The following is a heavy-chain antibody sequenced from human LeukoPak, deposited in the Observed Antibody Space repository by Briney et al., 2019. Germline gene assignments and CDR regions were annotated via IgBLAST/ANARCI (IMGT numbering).Heavy chain of an antibody. Sequence: GASVKVSCKASGYTFTSYYMHWVRQAPGQGLEWMGWINPNSGGTNYTQKFQGRVTMTRDTSISTAYTELSRLRSDDTAVYYCARDGYCSSTSCQELYYYYYYMDVWGKGTTVTISS. J-gene: IGHJ6*03. V-gene: IGHV1-2*02. CDR1: GYTFTSYY. CDR3: ARDGYCSSTSCQELYYYYYYMDV. D-gene: IGHD2-2*03. CDR2: INPNSGGT.